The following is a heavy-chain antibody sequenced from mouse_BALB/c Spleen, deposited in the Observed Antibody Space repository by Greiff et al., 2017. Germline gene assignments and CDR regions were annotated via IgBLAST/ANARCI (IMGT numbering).Heavy chain of an antibody. CDR2: INPSNGRT. CDR1: GYTFTSYW. CDR3: ARASLYYYGSSTGFAY. V-gene: IGHV1S81*02. J-gene: IGHJ3*01. Sequence: QVQLKQPGAELVKPGASVKLSCKASGYTFTSYWMHWVKQRPGQGLEWIGEINPSNGRTNYNEKFKSKATLTVDKSSSTAYMQLSSLTSEDSAVYYCARASLYYYGSSTGFAYWGQGTLVTVSA. D-gene: IGHD1-1*01.